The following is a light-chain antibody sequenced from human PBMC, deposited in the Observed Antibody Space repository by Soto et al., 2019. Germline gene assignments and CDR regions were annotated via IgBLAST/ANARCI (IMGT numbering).Light chain of an antibody. Sequence: ERVVTRSPGTLSLSPGEGATLSCRASQSVSSNYLAWYQQKPGQAPRLLIYGASNRATGIPDRFSGSGSGTEFTLTISRLEPEDFAVYYCQQYSSSPLTFGGGTKVDIK. V-gene: IGKV3-20*01. CDR3: QQYSSSPLT. CDR2: GAS. J-gene: IGKJ4*01. CDR1: QSVSSNY.